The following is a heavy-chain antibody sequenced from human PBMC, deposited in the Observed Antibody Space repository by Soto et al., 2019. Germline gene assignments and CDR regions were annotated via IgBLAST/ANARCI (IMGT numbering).Heavy chain of an antibody. CDR2: VSYDGNSQ. D-gene: IGHD2-8*01. J-gene: IGHJ4*02. Sequence: GGSLRLSCAASGFTFSGFGMHWVRQAPGKGLEWVALVSYDGNSQYYVDSVKGRFTISRDNSKNTLYLQMSSLRVEDTAVYYWAIGGVFRISVMVYFWGKGTLVTVYS. CDR1: GFTFSGFG. CDR3: AIGGVFRISVMVYF. V-gene: IGHV3-30*03.